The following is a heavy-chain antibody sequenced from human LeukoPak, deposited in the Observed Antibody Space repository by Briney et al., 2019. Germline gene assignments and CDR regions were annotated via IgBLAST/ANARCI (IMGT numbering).Heavy chain of an antibody. CDR2: IKQDGSEK. Sequence: PGGSLILSCTAFGVTFSSYWMSWVRQAPGKGLEWVATIKQDGSEKYYVDFVKGRFSISRDNAKNSLYLQMNSLGADDTAVYYCAGGTGMDVWGQGTTVTVSS. V-gene: IGHV3-7*05. J-gene: IGHJ6*02. D-gene: IGHD1-1*01. CDR3: AGGTGMDV. CDR1: GVTFSSYW.